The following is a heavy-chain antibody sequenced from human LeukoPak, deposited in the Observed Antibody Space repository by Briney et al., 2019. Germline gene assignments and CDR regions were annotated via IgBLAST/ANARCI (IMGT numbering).Heavy chain of an antibody. CDR3: ARNMATRPYYHGLDV. CDR1: GGSFSGYY. V-gene: IGHV4-59*04. D-gene: IGHD6-6*01. Sequence: PSETLSLTCAVYGGSFSGYYWGWIRQPPGKGLEWIGSIYYSGSTYYNASLKSRVTMSVDTSKNQFSLKLSSVNAADTGLYYCARNMATRPYYHGLDVWGQGTTVTVSS. J-gene: IGHJ6*02. CDR2: IYYSGST.